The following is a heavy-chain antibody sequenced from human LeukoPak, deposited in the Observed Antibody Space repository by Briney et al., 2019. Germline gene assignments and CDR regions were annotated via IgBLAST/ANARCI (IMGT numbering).Heavy chain of an antibody. J-gene: IGHJ5*02. D-gene: IGHD3-10*01. CDR2: IYTSGST. Sequence: PSETLSRTCTVSGGSISSYYWSWIRQPAGKGLEWIGRIYTSGSTNYNPSLKSRVTMSVDTSKNQFSLKLSSVTAADTAVYYCARANGSGSYYNSRRNWFDPWGQGTLVTVSS. V-gene: IGHV4-4*07. CDR1: GGSISSYY. CDR3: ARANGSGSYYNSRRNWFDP.